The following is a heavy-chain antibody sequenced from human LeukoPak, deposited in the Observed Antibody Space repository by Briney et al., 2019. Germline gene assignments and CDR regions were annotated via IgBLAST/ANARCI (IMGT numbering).Heavy chain of an antibody. J-gene: IGHJ6*03. Sequence: SQTLSLTCTVSGGSISSGGYYWSWIRQHPGKGLEWIGYIYYSGSTYYNPSLKSRVTISVDTSKNQFSLKLSSVTAADTAVYYCARDRRAVTAVYYYYYMDVWGKGTTVTVS. CDR2: IYYSGST. CDR1: GGSISSGGYY. CDR3: ARDRRAVTAVYYYYYMDV. D-gene: IGHD4-11*01. V-gene: IGHV4-31*03.